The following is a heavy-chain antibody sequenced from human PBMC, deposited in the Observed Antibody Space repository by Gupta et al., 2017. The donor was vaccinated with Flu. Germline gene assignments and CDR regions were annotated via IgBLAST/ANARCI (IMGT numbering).Heavy chain of an antibody. CDR2: IYSGGST. CDR3: ASLYNYGMDV. CDR1: GFTVGRKD. Sequence: EVQLVESGGGLVQPGGSLRISCAAAGFTVGRKDMSWVRQAPEKGLGWDSVIYSGGSTNYADSVKGRLTISRDNSKNTLYLQMNSLRVEDTAVYYCASLYNYGMDVWGQGTTVTVSS. J-gene: IGHJ6*02. V-gene: IGHV3-66*02.